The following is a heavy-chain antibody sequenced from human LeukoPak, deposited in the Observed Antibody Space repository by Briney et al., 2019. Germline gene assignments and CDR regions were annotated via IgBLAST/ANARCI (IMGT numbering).Heavy chain of an antibody. Sequence: SETLSLTCAVYGGSFSGYYWSWIRQPPGKGLEWIGEINHSGSANYNPSLKSRVTISVDTSKNQFSLKLSSVTAADAAVYYCARAPRLPTYCSSTSCYGRYGMDVWGKGTTVTVSS. V-gene: IGHV4-34*01. CDR1: GGSFSGYY. D-gene: IGHD2-2*01. J-gene: IGHJ6*04. CDR3: ARAPRLPTYCSSTSCYGRYGMDV. CDR2: INHSGSA.